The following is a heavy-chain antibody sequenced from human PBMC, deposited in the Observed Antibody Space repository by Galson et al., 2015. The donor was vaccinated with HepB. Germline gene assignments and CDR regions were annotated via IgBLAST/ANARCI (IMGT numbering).Heavy chain of an antibody. CDR3: AKDPRYLWGTGAYYFDY. J-gene: IGHJ4*02. CDR2: ISYDGINK. Sequence: SLRLSCAASGFTFSSYGLHWVRQAPGKGLEWVAVISYDGINKYYADSVKGRFTISRDNSKNTLYLQMNSLRTEDTAVYYCAKDPRYLWGTGAYYFDYWGQGTLVTVSS. CDR1: GFTFSSYG. D-gene: IGHD3-16*01. V-gene: IGHV3-30*18.